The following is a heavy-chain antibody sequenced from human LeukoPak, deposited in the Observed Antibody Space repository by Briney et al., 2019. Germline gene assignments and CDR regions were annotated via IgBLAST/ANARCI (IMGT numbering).Heavy chain of an antibody. CDR1: GFTFSSYG. J-gene: IGHJ4*02. D-gene: IGHD3-22*01. CDR3: ARDGVRSGYHEGPDY. V-gene: IGHV3-33*01. CDR2: IWYDGSNK. Sequence: GGSLRLSCAAYGFTFSSYGMHWVRQAPGKGLEWVAVIWYDGSNKYLADSVKGRFTISRDNSKNTLYLQMNSLRAEDTAVYYCARDGVRSGYHEGPDYWGQGTLVTVSS.